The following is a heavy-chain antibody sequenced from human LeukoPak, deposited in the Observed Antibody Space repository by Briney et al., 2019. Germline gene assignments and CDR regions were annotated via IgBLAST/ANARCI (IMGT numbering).Heavy chain of an antibody. J-gene: IGHJ4*02. V-gene: IGHV4-30-4*08. CDR1: GGSISSGDYY. CDR2: IYYSGST. CDR3: ARARASIAAAGTVDY. Sequence: PSQTLSLTCTVSGGSISSGDYYWRWIRQPPGKGLEWIGYIYYSGSTYYNPPLKSRVTISVDTSKNQFSLKLSSVTAADTAVYYCARARASIAAAGTVDYWGQGTLVTVSS. D-gene: IGHD6-13*01.